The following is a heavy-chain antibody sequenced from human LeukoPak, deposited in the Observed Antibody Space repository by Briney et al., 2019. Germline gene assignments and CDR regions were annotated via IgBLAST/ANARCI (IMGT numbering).Heavy chain of an antibody. D-gene: IGHD3-3*01. CDR2: IIPIFGTA. J-gene: IGHJ3*02. CDR3: AADVGPGLRFQLDAFDI. CDR1: GGTFSSYA. Sequence: GASVKVSCKASGGTFSSYAISWVRQAPGQGLEWMGGIIPIFGTANYAQKFQGRVTITADESTSTAYMELSSLRSEDTAVYYCAADVGPGLRFQLDAFDIWGQGTMVTVSS. V-gene: IGHV1-69*13.